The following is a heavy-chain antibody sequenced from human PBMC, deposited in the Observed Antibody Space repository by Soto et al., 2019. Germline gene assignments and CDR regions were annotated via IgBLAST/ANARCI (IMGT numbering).Heavy chain of an antibody. V-gene: IGHV1-69*01. CDR1: GDAFTNYI. J-gene: IGHJ4*02. CDR2: IIPMFGTP. Sequence: QVQLVRSGAEVKKPGSSVKVSCKASGDAFTNYIFDWVRQAPGQGLEWMGGIIPMFGTPKYAQTFQDRVAISADVSTGTPYLELTSLRFDDTAVYYCARGRDQPPVGLYFDSWGEGTRVTVSS. CDR3: ARGRDQPPVGLYFDS. D-gene: IGHD1-26*01.